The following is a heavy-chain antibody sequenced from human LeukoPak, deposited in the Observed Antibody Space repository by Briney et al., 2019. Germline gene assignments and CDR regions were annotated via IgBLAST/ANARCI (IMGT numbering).Heavy chain of an antibody. CDR1: GFTFSSYA. Sequence: GGSLRLSCAASGFTFSSYAMHWVRQAPGKGLEWVAVITYDGSNKYYADSVKGRFTISRDNSKNTLYLQMNSLRAEDTAVYYCAKVSGYSSFPNWFDPWGQGTLVTVSS. V-gene: IGHV3-30*04. J-gene: IGHJ5*02. CDR2: ITYDGSNK. D-gene: IGHD6-13*01. CDR3: AKVSGYSSFPNWFDP.